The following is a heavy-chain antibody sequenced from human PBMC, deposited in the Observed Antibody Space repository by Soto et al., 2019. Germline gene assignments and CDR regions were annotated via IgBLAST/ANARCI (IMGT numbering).Heavy chain of an antibody. CDR1: GGSISSGGYY. D-gene: IGHD7-27*01. CDR2: IYYSGST. CDR3: ARHLGRVDIWAKYNSCSYRDG. J-gene: IGHJ6*03. Sequence: QVQLQESGPGLVKPSQTLSLTCTVSGGSISSGGYYWSWIRQQPGKGLEWIGYIYYSGSTYYNPSLKGRVTLSTDTSKNQFSLKLSSVTAADTAVYYCARHLGRVDIWAKYNSCSYRDGWGKGTTVTVSS. V-gene: IGHV4-31*03.